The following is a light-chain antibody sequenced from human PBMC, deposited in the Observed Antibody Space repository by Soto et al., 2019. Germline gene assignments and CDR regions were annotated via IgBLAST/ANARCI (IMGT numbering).Light chain of an antibody. Sequence: QSVLTQPPSASGTPGKRSTILGPGTSSNMGSNYEYWYRQLPGTAPKLLIYRNNQRPSGVPDRFSGSKSGTSASLAISGLRSEDEADYYCAAWDDSLSGVFGGGTKLTVL. CDR3: AAWDDSLSGV. V-gene: IGLV1-47*01. CDR1: SSNMGSNY. J-gene: IGLJ3*02. CDR2: RNN.